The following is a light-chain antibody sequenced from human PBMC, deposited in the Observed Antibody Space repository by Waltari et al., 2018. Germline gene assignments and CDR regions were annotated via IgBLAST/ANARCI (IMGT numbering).Light chain of an antibody. V-gene: IGKV2-28*01. Sequence: DIVMTQSPLSLPVTPGDPASLSCRSSQSLLHRNGYNYLDWYLQKPGQSPQLLIYLGSNRASGVPDRFSGSASGTDFTLKISRLEAEDVGVFCCMQALQTPYTFGQGTKLEIK. J-gene: IGKJ2*01. CDR3: MQALQTPYT. CDR1: QSLLHRNGYNY. CDR2: LGS.